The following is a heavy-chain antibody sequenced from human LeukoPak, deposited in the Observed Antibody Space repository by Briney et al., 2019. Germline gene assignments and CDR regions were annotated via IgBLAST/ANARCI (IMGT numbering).Heavy chain of an antibody. D-gene: IGHD2-2*01. CDR3: ARVTVVPAAKGRAFDI. V-gene: IGHV4-34*01. J-gene: IGHJ3*02. CDR2: INHSVRT. Sequence: PSETLSLTCAVYGGSFSGYYWSWIRQPPGKGLEWIGEINHSVRTNYNPSLTSRVTISVDTSKNQFSLKLSSVTAADTAVYYCARVTVVPAAKGRAFDIWGQGTMVTVSS. CDR1: GGSFSGYY.